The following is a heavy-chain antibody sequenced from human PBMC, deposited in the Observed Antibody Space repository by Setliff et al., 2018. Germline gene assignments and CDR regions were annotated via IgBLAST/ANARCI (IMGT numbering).Heavy chain of an antibody. D-gene: IGHD3-22*01. V-gene: IGHV3-30*01. CDR3: ARGSYYDSSGYSPDFFDY. CDR2: ISYDGINK. Sequence: GGSLRLSCAASGFSFSNYAMHWVRQAPGKGLEWVAVISYDGINKYYADSVRGRFTISRDNSKNTLYLQMNSLRPEDTAVYYCARGSYYDSSGYSPDFFDYWGQGTLVTVSS. J-gene: IGHJ4*02. CDR1: GFSFSNYA.